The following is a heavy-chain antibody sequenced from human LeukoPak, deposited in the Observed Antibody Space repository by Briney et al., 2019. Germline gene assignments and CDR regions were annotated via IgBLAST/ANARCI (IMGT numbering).Heavy chain of an antibody. J-gene: IGHJ3*02. Sequence: ASVKVSCKASGGSFNSYTINWVRQAPGQGLEWMGGIIPIFATTNYAQKFQGRVTITADESTSTAYMGLSSLSSEDTAVYYCASGTVASMDIWGQGTMVTVSS. CDR3: ASGTVASMDI. CDR1: GGSFNSYT. V-gene: IGHV1-69*01. D-gene: IGHD5-12*01. CDR2: IIPIFATT.